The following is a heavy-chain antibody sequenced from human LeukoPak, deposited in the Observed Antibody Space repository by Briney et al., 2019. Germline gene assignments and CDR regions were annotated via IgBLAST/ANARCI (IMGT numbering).Heavy chain of an antibody. V-gene: IGHV3-23*01. CDR3: AKDGMSGCSGGSCYILPFGY. CDR1: GFTFSSYA. Sequence: GGSLRLSCAASGFTFSSYAMSWVRQAPGKGLEWVSAISGSGGSTYYADSVKGRFTISRDNSKNTLYLQMNSLRAEDTAVYYCAKDGMSGCSGGSCYILPFGYWGQGTLVTVSS. CDR2: ISGSGGST. D-gene: IGHD2-15*01. J-gene: IGHJ4*02.